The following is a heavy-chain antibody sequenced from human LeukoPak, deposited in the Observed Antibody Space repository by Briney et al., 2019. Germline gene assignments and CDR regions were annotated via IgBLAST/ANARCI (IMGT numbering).Heavy chain of an antibody. D-gene: IGHD1-26*01. V-gene: IGHV3-7*01. J-gene: IGHJ4*02. CDR2: VGREGSEK. CDR3: AKVGTWELQRVFEN. CDR1: GFTFSDYW. Sequence: PGGSLRLSCAASGFTFSDYWMTWVRQVPGKGLEWVANVGREGSEKNYVDSVEGRFTISRDNAKKSLDLEMNSLRVEDTALYYCAKVGTWELQRVFENWGQGTLVTASS.